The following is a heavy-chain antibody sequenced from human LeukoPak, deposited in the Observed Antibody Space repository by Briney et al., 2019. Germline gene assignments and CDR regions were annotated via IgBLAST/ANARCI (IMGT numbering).Heavy chain of an antibody. CDR1: GYSISSGYY. V-gene: IGHV4-38-2*02. J-gene: IGHJ5*02. Sequence: SETLSLTCTVSGYSISSGYYWGWIRQPPGKGLEWIGSIYHSGSTYYNPSLKSRVTISVDTSRNQFSLKLNSVTAADTAVYYCARVPHGETIFGVVLYWFDPWGQGTLVTVSS. D-gene: IGHD3-3*01. CDR3: ARVPHGETIFGVVLYWFDP. CDR2: IYHSGST.